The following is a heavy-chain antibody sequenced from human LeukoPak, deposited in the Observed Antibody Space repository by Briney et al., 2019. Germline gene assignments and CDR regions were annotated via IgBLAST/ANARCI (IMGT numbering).Heavy chain of an antibody. D-gene: IGHD1-7*01. V-gene: IGHV4-4*07. Sequence: SETLSLTCAVSGYSISSGYYWTWIRQPAGKGLEWIGRVYTSGSTHYNPSLKTRLTMSVDTSKNQFSLKLSSVTAADTAVYYCARLITGTTTAFDIWGRGTMVTVSS. CDR1: GYSISSGYY. CDR3: ARLITGTTTAFDI. CDR2: VYTSGST. J-gene: IGHJ3*02.